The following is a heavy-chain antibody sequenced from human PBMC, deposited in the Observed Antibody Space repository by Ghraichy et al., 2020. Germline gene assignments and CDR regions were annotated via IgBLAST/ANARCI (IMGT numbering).Heavy chain of an antibody. CDR2: IYYSGST. D-gene: IGHD3-3*01. CDR1: GGSISSYY. V-gene: IGHV4-59*08. Sequence: SETLSLTCTVSGGSISSYYWSWIRQPPGKGLEWIGYIYYSGSTNYNPSLKSRVTISVDTSKNQFSLKLSSVTAADTAVYYCARHIYRRIITIFGVAPNAFDIWGQGTMVTVSS. J-gene: IGHJ3*02. CDR3: ARHIYRRIITIFGVAPNAFDI.